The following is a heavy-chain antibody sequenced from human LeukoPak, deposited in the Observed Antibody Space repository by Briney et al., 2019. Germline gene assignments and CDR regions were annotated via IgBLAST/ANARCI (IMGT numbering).Heavy chain of an antibody. J-gene: IGHJ5*02. D-gene: IGHD3-10*01. CDR2: INPNSGGT. CDR1: GYTFTGYY. V-gene: IGHV1-2*02. CDR3: ARDGVLLWFGELDSNWFDP. Sequence: ASVKVSCKASGYTFTGYYMHWVRQAPGQGLEWMGWINPNSGGTNYAQKFQGRVTMTRDTSISTAYIELSRLRSDDTAVYYCARDGVLLWFGELDSNWFDPWGQGTLVTVSS.